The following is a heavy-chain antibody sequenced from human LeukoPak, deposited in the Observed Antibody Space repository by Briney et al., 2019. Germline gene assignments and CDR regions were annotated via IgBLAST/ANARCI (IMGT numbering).Heavy chain of an antibody. CDR3: ARDVVGSLDY. Sequence: GGSLRLSCAASGFTFSTYWMAWFRQAPGKGLEWVANIKGDESAKHQADSVKGRFTISRDNAQNSVYLQMSSLRGEDTAVYYCARDVVGSLDYWGQGTLVTVSS. D-gene: IGHD1-26*01. V-gene: IGHV3-7*01. CDR1: GFTFSTYW. CDR2: IKGDESAK. J-gene: IGHJ4*02.